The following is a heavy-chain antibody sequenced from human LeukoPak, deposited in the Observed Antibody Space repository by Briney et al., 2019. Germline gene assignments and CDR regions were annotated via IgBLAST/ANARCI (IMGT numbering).Heavy chain of an antibody. Sequence: SSETLSLTCAVYGGSFSGYYWSWIRQPPGKGLEWIGEINHSGSTNYNPSLKSRVTISVDTSKNQFSLKLSSVTAADTAVYYCARTTPDYVWGSYRYTDAFDIWGQGTMVTVSS. CDR2: INHSGST. J-gene: IGHJ3*02. CDR3: ARTTPDYVWGSYRYTDAFDI. V-gene: IGHV4-34*01. D-gene: IGHD3-16*02. CDR1: GGSFSGYY.